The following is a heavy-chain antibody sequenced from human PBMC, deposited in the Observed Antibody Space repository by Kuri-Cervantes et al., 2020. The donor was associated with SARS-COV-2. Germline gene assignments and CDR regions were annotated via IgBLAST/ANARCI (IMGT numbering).Heavy chain of an antibody. V-gene: IGHV3-21*01. J-gene: IGHJ3*02. D-gene: IGHD3-3*01. CDR3: ARIGLEWLFDAFDI. Sequence: GGSLRLSCAASGFTFSSYSMNWVRQAPGKGLEWVSSISSSSSYIYYADSVKGRFTISRDNAKNSLYLQMNSLRAEDTAVYYCARIGLEWLFDAFDIWGQGTMVTVSS. CDR2: ISSSSSYI. CDR1: GFTFSSYS.